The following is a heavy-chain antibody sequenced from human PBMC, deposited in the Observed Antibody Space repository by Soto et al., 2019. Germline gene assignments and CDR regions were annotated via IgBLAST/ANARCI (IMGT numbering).Heavy chain of an antibody. CDR1: GFTFTSSA. J-gene: IGHJ6*02. Sequence: GASVKVSCKASGFTFTSSAVQWVRQARGQRLEWIGWIVVGSGNTNYAQKFQERVTITRDMSTSTAYMELSSLRSEDMAVYYCAASPGGWYYYGMDVWGQGTTVTVSS. V-gene: IGHV1-58*01. CDR2: IVVGSGNT. CDR3: AASPGGWYYYGMDV. D-gene: IGHD3-16*01.